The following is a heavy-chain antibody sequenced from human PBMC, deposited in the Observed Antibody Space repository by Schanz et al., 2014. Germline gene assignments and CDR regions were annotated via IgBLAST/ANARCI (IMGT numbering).Heavy chain of an antibody. J-gene: IGHJ4*02. Sequence: EVQLLESGGGLVQPGGSLRLSCAASGFTFSSYAMSWVRQAPGKGLEWVSAISGSGGSTYYADSVKGRFAISRGNSKNKLYLQMNNLRAGDAAVYYCARGLMAAAGEAFDYWGQGTLVAVSS. D-gene: IGHD6-13*01. CDR2: ISGSGGST. CDR3: ARGLMAAAGEAFDY. CDR1: GFTFSSYA. V-gene: IGHV3-23*01.